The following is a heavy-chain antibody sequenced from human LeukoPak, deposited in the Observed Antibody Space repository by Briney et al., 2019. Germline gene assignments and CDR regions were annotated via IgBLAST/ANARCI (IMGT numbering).Heavy chain of an antibody. J-gene: IGHJ4*02. Sequence: PGGSLRLSCAASGFSFSTYWMSWVRQAPGKGLKWVANIKQDGSEKYYVGSVKGRFTISRDNANNSLYLQMNSLRVEDTAVYYCARLRDFWSGRDNWGQGTLVSVSS. V-gene: IGHV3-7*01. D-gene: IGHD3-3*01. CDR2: IKQDGSEK. CDR1: GFSFSTYW. CDR3: ARLRDFWSGRDN.